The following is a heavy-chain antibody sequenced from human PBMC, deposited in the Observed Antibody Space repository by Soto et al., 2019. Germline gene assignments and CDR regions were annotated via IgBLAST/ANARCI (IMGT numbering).Heavy chain of an antibody. J-gene: IGHJ6*02. CDR2: IIPLFGTT. CDR3: ASETTTVTRDYFYYGMDV. CDR1: GGTFTSFA. D-gene: IGHD4-17*01. V-gene: IGHV1-69*01. Sequence: QVQLVQSGAEVKKPGSSVKVSCKASGGTFTSFAISWVRQAPGKGLEWMGEIIPLFGTTNYAHKFQGRVTITADESTTTAYMELSSLRSEDSAVYYWASETTTVTRDYFYYGMDVWGQGTTVTVSS.